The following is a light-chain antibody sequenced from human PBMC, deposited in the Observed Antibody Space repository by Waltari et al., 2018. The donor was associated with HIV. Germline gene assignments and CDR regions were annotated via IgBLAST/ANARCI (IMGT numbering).Light chain of an antibody. Sequence: QSALSQPASVSGSPGQSITISCSGTSNDIGISNLVSWYQHHPGKAPKHIIFDVDKRPSGISDRFSGSKSGDTASLTISVLRTEDEADYFCCSKSTIYFGVLFGGGTTLTVL. CDR2: DVD. CDR1: SNDIGISNL. J-gene: IGLJ2*01. V-gene: IGLV2-23*02. CDR3: CSKSTIYFGVL.